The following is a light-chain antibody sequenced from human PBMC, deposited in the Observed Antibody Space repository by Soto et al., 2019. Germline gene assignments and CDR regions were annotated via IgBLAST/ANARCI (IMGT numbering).Light chain of an antibody. J-gene: IGKJ1*01. Sequence: EIVLPQSPATLSLSPGERATLSCRASQSVSSYLAWYQQKPGQAPRLLIYGASNRATGIPARFSGSGSGTEFTLTISSLQSEDFAVYYCQQYNNWPPWTFGQGTKVDIK. CDR2: GAS. CDR1: QSVSSY. V-gene: IGKV3D-15*01. CDR3: QQYNNWPPWT.